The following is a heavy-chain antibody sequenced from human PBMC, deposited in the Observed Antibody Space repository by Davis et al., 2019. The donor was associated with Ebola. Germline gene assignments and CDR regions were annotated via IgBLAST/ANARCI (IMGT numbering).Heavy chain of an antibody. CDR3: AKSGLSFGVVKYHYGMDV. CDR2: ISFDGNNK. D-gene: IGHD3-3*01. CDR1: GFTFMNYA. V-gene: IGHV3-30-3*02. Sequence: GESLKISCSASGFTFMNYAMHWVRQAPGKGLEWVAVISFDGNNKHYADSLKGRFTVSRDNSKNTLYLQMNSLRAEDTAVYYCAKSGLSFGVVKYHYGMDVWGKGTTVTVSS. J-gene: IGHJ6*04.